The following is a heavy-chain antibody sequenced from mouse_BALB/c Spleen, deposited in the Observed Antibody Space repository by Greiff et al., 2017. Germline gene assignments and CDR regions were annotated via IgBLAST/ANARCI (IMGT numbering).Heavy chain of an antibody. Sequence: VQRVESGAELAKPGASVKMSCKASGYTFTSYWMHWVKQRPGQGLEWIGYINPSTGYTEYNQKFKDKATLTADKSSSTAYMQLSSLTSEDSAVYYCLYGAWFAYWGQGTLVTVSA. CDR3: LYGAWFAY. V-gene: IGHV1-7*01. D-gene: IGHD1-1*02. J-gene: IGHJ3*01. CDR1: GYTFTSYW. CDR2: INPSTGYT.